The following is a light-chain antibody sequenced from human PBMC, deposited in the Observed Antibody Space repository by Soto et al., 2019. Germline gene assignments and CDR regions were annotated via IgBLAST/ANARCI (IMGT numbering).Light chain of an antibody. CDR1: SSDVGGYTY. J-gene: IGLJ2*01. V-gene: IGLV2-11*01. CDR2: DVS. CDR3: CSYAGSYTVV. Sequence: QSALTQPRSVSGSPGQSVTISCTGTSSDVGGYTYVSWYQQHPGKAPKLMIYDVSKRPSGVPDRFSGSKSGNTASLTIAVLQAEDETDYYCCSYAGSYTVVFGGGTKRTGL.